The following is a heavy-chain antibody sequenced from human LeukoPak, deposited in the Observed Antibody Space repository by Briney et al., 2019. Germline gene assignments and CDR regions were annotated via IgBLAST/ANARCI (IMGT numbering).Heavy chain of an antibody. CDR3: ARAGGSTVSHSDY. J-gene: IGHJ4*02. V-gene: IGHV1-69*13. D-gene: IGHD4-17*01. Sequence: SVKVSCKASGGTFSSYAISWVRRAPGQGLEWMGGIIPIFGTANYAQKFQGRVTITADESTSTAYMELSSLRSEDTAVYYCARAGGSTVSHSDYWGQGTLVTVSS. CDR2: IIPIFGTA. CDR1: GGTFSSYA.